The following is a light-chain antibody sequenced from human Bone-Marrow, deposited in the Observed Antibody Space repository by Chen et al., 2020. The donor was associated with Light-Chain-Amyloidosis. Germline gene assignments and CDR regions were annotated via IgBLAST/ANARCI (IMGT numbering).Light chain of an antibody. Sequence: QSALTQPASVSGSPGQSITISCIGTSSDVGGDNHVSWYQQYSDKAPKLTIYEVTIRPSWVPDRFSGSKADNTASLTISGLQTEDEADYFCSSYTITNTLVFGSGTRVTGL. CDR2: EVT. V-gene: IGLV2-14*01. CDR3: SSYTITNTLV. CDR1: SSDVGGDNH. J-gene: IGLJ1*01.